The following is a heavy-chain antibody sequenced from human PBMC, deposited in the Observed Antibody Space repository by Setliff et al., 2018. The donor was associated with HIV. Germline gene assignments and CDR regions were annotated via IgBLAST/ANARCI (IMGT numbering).Heavy chain of an antibody. Sequence: GGSLRLSCAASGFTFSDYYMSWIRQAPGKGLEWVSYISSSSSYTNYADSVKGRFTISRVNAKNSLYLQMNSLRAEDTAVYYCARASYYYDSSGWVDYWGQGTLVTVSS. D-gene: IGHD3-22*01. J-gene: IGHJ4*02. CDR2: ISSSSSYT. CDR3: ARASYYYDSSGWVDY. CDR1: GFTFSDYY. V-gene: IGHV3-11*03.